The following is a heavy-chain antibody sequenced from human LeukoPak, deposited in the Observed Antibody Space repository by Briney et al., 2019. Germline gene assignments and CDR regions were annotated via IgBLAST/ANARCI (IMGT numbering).Heavy chain of an antibody. CDR3: TTGKTYDSAYYTRF. J-gene: IGHJ4*02. D-gene: IGHD3-3*01. CDR2: IKRKTDGGTT. Sequence: GGSLRLSCAASGFIFSNAWMSWVRQAPGKGLEWVGRIKRKTDGGTTGYAAPVKGRFTISRDDSKNTLYLQMNSLKTEDTAVYYCTTGKTYDSAYYTRFWGQGTLVTVSS. CDR1: GFIFSNAW. V-gene: IGHV3-15*01.